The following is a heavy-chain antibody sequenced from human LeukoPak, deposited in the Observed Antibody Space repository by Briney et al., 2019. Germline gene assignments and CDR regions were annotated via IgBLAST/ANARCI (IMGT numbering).Heavy chain of an antibody. J-gene: IGHJ3*02. Sequence: ASVKVSCKASGYTFTSYGISWVRQAPGQGLEWMGWISAYNGNTNYAQKLQGRVTMTTDTSTSTAYMELRSLRSDDTAVYYCVRAMVRGVKRGAFDIWGQGTMVTVSS. CDR3: VRAMVRGVKRGAFDI. CDR2: ISAYNGNT. CDR1: GYTFTSYG. D-gene: IGHD3-10*01. V-gene: IGHV1-18*01.